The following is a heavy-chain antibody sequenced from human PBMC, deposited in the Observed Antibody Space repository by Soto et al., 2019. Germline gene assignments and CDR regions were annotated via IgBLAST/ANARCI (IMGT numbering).Heavy chain of an antibody. CDR3: ARGGISHWAYFYYMDV. D-gene: IGHD2-21*01. CDR1: GGSLSDYF. V-gene: IGHV4-34*01. CDR2: INHLGSI. J-gene: IGHJ6*03. Sequence: SETLSLTCVVSGGSLSDYFWSWIRQPPGMALEWIGEINHLGSINYNPSLKSQVTMSVDTSKNQFSLTLNSVTAADTATYYCARGGISHWAYFYYMDVWDRGTTVTVSS.